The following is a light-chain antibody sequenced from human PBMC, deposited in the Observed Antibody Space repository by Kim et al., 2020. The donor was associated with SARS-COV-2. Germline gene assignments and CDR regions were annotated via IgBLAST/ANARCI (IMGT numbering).Light chain of an antibody. Sequence: ASVGDSVTITCRASQGFSAWLAWYQQKPGKAPRSLIYATSILHSGVPSRFSGSGSGTDFTLTIHNLQPEDFATYYCQQYHAYPLTFGGGTKVDIK. J-gene: IGKJ4*01. CDR1: QGFSAW. V-gene: IGKV1D-16*01. CDR3: QQYHAYPLT. CDR2: ATS.